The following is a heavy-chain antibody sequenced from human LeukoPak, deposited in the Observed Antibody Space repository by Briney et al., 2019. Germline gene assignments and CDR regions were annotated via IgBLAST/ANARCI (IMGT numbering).Heavy chain of an antibody. CDR3: ARGRSITMIVVVITDSHYFDY. D-gene: IGHD3-22*01. Sequence: LETLSLTCTVSGGSISSSSYYWGWIRQPPGKGLEWIGSIYYSGSTYYNPSLKSRVTISVDTSKNQFSLKLSSVTAADTAVYYCARGRSITMIVVVITDSHYFDYWGQGTLVTVSS. CDR2: IYYSGST. CDR1: GGSISSSSYY. J-gene: IGHJ4*02. V-gene: IGHV4-39*07.